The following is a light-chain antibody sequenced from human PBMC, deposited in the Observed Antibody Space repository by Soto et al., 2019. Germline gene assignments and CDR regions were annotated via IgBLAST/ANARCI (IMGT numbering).Light chain of an antibody. CDR3: QSSDSSLSGSV. J-gene: IGLJ3*02. V-gene: IGLV1-40*01. CDR2: GNS. CDR1: SSNIGAGYD. Sequence: QAVVTQPPSVSGAPGQRVTISCTGSSSNIGAGYDVHWYQQLPGTAPKLLIYGNSNRPSGVPDRFSGSKSGTSASLAITGLQAEDEAAYYCQSSDSSLSGSVFGGGTKLTVL.